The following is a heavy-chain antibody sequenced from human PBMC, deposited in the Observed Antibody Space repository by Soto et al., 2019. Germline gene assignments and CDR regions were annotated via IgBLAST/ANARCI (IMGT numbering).Heavy chain of an antibody. Sequence: NPSETLSLTCSVSGYSISRGDYWGWIRQPPGKDLEWLGSVFHGGNTYDNPSLKSPVTISLDTSKNQFSLRLASVTAADTALYYFVRTTETTGRVYCDYWGQGILVSVFS. D-gene: IGHD4-17*01. J-gene: IGHJ4*02. CDR3: VRTTETTGRVYCDY. CDR2: VFHGGNT. V-gene: IGHV4-38-2*01. CDR1: GYSISRGDY.